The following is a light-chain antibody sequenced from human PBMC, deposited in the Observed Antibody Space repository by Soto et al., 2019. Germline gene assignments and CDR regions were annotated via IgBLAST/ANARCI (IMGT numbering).Light chain of an antibody. CDR3: QQSYSTPRT. CDR1: QSISNS. CDR2: AAS. J-gene: IGKJ3*01. Sequence: DIQMTQSPSSLSASVGDRVTITCRAIQSISNSLNWYQQKPGKAPKLLIYAASSLQSGIPSRFSGSGSGTDFTLTISSLQPEDFATYYCQQSYSTPRTFGPGTKVDI. V-gene: IGKV1-39*01.